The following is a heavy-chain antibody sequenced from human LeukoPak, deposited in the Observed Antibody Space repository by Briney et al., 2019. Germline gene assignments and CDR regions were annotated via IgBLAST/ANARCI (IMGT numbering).Heavy chain of an antibody. V-gene: IGHV3-21*01. CDR1: GFTFSIYN. CDR2: ISSSSSYI. D-gene: IGHD4-17*01. J-gene: IGHJ4*03. Sequence: PGGSLRLSCAASGFTFSIYNMNWVRQAPGKGLEWVSSISSSSSYIYYADSVKGRFTISRDNAKNSLYLQMNSLRAEDTAVYYCARLTTKVTIPFDNSGPGTLVTVSS. CDR3: ARLTTKVTIPFDN.